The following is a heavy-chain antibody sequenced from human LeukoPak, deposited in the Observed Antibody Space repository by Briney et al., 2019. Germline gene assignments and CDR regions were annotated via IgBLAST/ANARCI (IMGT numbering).Heavy chain of an antibody. V-gene: IGHV5-51*01. CDR3: ASGLVVAAPGPYFDY. D-gene: IGHD2-15*01. CDR2: IYPGDSDT. J-gene: IGHJ4*02. CDR1: GYSFTSYW. Sequence: GESLKISCKGSGYSFTSYWIGWVRQMPGKGLEWMGIIYPGDSDTRYSPSFQGQVTISADKSISTAYLQWSSLKASDTAMYYCASGLVVAAPGPYFDYWGQGTLVTVSS.